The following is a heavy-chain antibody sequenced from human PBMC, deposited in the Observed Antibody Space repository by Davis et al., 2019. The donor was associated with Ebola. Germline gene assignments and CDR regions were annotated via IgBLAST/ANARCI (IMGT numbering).Heavy chain of an antibody. CDR2: ISYDGSNK. D-gene: IGHD6-19*01. J-gene: IGHJ5*02. CDR1: GFTFSSYA. CDR3: ARERVWSSGQNWFDP. Sequence: GGSLRLSCAASGFTFSSYAMHWVRQAPGKGLEWVAVISYDGSNKYYADSVKGRFTISRDNSKDTLYLQMNSLRAEDTAVYYCARERVWSSGQNWFDPWGQGTLVTVSS. V-gene: IGHV3-30-3*01.